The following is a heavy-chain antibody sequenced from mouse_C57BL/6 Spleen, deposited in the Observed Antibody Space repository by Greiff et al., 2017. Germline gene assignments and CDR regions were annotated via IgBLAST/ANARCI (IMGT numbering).Heavy chain of an antibody. CDR3: ARQGRGSYARDY. Sequence: QVQLQQSGPGLVAPSQSLSITCTVSGFSLTSYGVHWVRQPPGKGLAWLVVIWSDGSTTYNSALKSRLSISKDNSKSQVFLKMNSLQTDDTAMYYCARQGRGSYARDYWGQGTSVTVSS. CDR2: IWSDGST. CDR1: GFSLTSYG. J-gene: IGHJ4*01. V-gene: IGHV2-6-1*01.